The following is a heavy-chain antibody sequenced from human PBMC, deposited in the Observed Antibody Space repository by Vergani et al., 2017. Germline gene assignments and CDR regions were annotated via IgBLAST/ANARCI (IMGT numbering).Heavy chain of an antibody. CDR3: ARDLEAYYDFWNGRGAFDI. Sequence: QVQLVESGGGLVKPGGSLRLSCAASGFTFSDYYMSWIRQAPGKGLEWVSYISSSSSYTNYADSVKGRFTISRENAKNSLYLQMNSMRAEDTAVYYCARDLEAYYDFWNGRGAFDIWGQGTMVTVSS. J-gene: IGHJ3*02. CDR1: GFTFSDYY. CDR2: ISSSSSYT. V-gene: IGHV3-11*05. D-gene: IGHD3-3*01.